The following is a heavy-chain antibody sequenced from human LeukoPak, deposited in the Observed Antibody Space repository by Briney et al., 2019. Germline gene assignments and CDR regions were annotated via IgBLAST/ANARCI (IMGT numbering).Heavy chain of an antibody. J-gene: IGHJ4*02. Sequence: GSLRLSCAASGFTFSDYYMSWIRQAPGKGLEWVSYISSSGSTIYYADSVKGRFTISRDNAKNSLYLQMNSLRAEDTAVYYCARDPVKDYGEYGAEFDYWGQGTLVTVSS. CDR1: GFTFSDYY. V-gene: IGHV3-11*01. D-gene: IGHD4-17*01. CDR2: ISSSGSTI. CDR3: ARDPVKDYGEYGAEFDY.